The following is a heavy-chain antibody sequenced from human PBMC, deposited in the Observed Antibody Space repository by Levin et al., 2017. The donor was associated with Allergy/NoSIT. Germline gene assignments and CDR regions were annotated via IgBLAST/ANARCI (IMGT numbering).Heavy chain of an antibody. V-gene: IGHV3-15*01. CDR1: GFTFSNAW. J-gene: IGHJ4*02. CDR3: TTFDILVDTATHY. Sequence: PGGSLRLSCAASGFTFSNAWMSWVRQAPGKGLEWVGRIKSKTDGGTTDYAAPVKGRFTISRDDSKNTLYLQMNSLKTEDTAVYYCTTFDILVDTATHYWGQGTLVTVSS. CDR2: IKSKTDGGTT. D-gene: IGHD5-18*01.